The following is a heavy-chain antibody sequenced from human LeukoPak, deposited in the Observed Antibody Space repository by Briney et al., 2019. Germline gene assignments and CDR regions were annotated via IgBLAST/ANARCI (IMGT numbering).Heavy chain of an antibody. J-gene: IGHJ4*02. CDR2: IFHSGST. CDR3: ASPSGASTS. Sequence: SETLSLTCAVSGASICSGTWWSWVRQPPEKGLEWLGDIFHSGSTHYNPSPKSRVTMSVDKSKNQFSLRLTSVTAADTAVYYCASPSGASTSWGQGTLVTVSS. D-gene: IGHD2-15*01. CDR1: GASICSGTW. V-gene: IGHV4-4*02.